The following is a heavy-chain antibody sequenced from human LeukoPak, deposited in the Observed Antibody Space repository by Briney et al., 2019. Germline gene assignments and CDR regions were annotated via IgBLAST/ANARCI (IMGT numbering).Heavy chain of an antibody. D-gene: IGHD3-10*01. J-gene: IGHJ3*02. Sequence: HPGGSLRLSCAASGFTFSSYAMHWVRQAPGKGLEYVSAISSNGGSTYYANSVKGRFTISRDNSKNTLYLQMNSLRAEDMAVFYCSRARRADLRFGEAFRHSKAVRAFDIWGQGTMGTVSS. V-gene: IGHV3-64*01. CDR1: GFTFSSYA. CDR3: SRARRADLRFGEAFRHSKAVRAFDI. CDR2: ISSNGGST.